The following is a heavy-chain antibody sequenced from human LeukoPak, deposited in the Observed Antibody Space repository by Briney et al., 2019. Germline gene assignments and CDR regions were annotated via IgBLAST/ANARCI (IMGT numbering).Heavy chain of an antibody. CDR3: AKDLEGGVGDY. D-gene: IGHD2-8*01. CDR2: IYSGDGT. V-gene: IGHV3-53*01. CDR1: GFTVSSSY. Sequence: GGSLRLSCIASGFTVSSSYMTWVRQAPGKGLDWVSIIYSGDGTFYADSVKGRFTISRDNSKNTLYLQMNSLRAEDTAVYYCAKDLEGGVGDYWGQGTLVTVSS. J-gene: IGHJ4*02.